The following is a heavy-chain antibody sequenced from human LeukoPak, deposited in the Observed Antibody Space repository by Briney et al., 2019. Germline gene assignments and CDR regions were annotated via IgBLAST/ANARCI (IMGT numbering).Heavy chain of an antibody. CDR2: IYPGDSDT. V-gene: IGHV5-51*01. D-gene: IGHD3-3*01. Sequence: GESLKISCKGSGYSFTSYWIGWVRQMPGKGLEWMGIIYPGDSDTRYSPSFQGQVTISADKSISTAYLQWSSLKASDTAMYYCARHKHESLWSGSYYYMDVWGKGTTVTVSS. CDR1: GYSFTSYW. CDR3: ARHKHESLWSGSYYYMDV. J-gene: IGHJ6*03.